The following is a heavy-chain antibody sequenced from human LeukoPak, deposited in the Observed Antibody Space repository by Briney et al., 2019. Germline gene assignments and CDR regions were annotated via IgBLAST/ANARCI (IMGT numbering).Heavy chain of an antibody. V-gene: IGHV4-59*01. J-gene: IGHJ6*02. CDR1: GGSISSDY. D-gene: IGHD6-19*01. CDR2: IYYTGST. CDR3: ARHIAVGEDV. Sequence: SETLSLTCTVSGGSISSDYWSWIRQPPGKGLEWIGYIYYTGSTTYNPSLKSRLTISLDTSKNQFSLKLTSVTTADTAVYYCARHIAVGEDVWGQGTTVTVFS.